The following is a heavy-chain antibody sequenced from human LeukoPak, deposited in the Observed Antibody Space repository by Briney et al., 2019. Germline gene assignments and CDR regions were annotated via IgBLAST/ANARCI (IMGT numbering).Heavy chain of an antibody. CDR2: IKQDGSEK. V-gene: IGHV3-7*03. CDR1: GFTFSSYW. D-gene: IGHD6-19*01. J-gene: IGHJ4*02. CDR3: AKDRDSSGIYYFDY. Sequence: PGGSLRLSCAASGFTFSSYWMSWVRQAPGKGLEWVANIKQDGSEKYYVDSVKGRFTISRDNAKNSLYLQMNSLRAEDTALYYCAKDRDSSGIYYFDYWGQGTLVTVSS.